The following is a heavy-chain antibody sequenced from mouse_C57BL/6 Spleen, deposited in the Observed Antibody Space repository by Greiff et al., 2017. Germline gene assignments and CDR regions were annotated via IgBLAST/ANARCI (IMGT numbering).Heavy chain of an antibody. D-gene: IGHD1-1*01. J-gene: IGHJ1*03. CDR1: GFTFSDYG. CDR2: ICSGSSTN. Sequence: EVKLVESGGGLVKPGGSLKISCAASGFTFSDYGMHWVRQAPETGLEWVAYICSGSSTNYYADTVTGRFTSSRDNARNPLFLQMTSLRAEDTAMYYCARNYYGSSYLYFDVWGTGTTVTVSS. V-gene: IGHV5-17*01. CDR3: ARNYYGSSYLYFDV.